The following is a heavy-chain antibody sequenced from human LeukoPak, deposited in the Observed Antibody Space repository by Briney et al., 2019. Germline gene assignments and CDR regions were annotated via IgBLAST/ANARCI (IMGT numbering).Heavy chain of an antibody. V-gene: IGHV3-23*01. D-gene: IGHD3-22*01. CDR3: AKPQGTMVVGGSMD. CDR1: GFTFSSYA. J-gene: IGHJ4*02. CDR2: ISGSGGST. Sequence: GGSLRLSCAASGFTFSSYAMSWVRQAPGKGLEWVSAISGSGGSTYYAASVKGRFTISRDNSKNTLYLQMNSLRAEDTAVYYCAKPQGTMVVGGSMDWGQGTLVTVSS.